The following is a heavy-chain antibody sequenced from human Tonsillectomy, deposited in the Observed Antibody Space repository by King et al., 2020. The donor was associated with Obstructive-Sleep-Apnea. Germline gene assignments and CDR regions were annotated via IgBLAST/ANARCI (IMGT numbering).Heavy chain of an antibody. J-gene: IGHJ4*02. V-gene: IGHV3-21*01. Sequence: VQLVESGGGLVKPGGSLRLSCAASGFTFSSYSMNWVRQAPGKGLEWVSSISSSSSYIYYADSVKGRFTISRDNAKNSLYLQMNSLRAEDTAVYYCARALGYCSGGSCYGARCFDYWGQGTLVTVSS. CDR1: GFTFSSYS. D-gene: IGHD2-15*01. CDR3: ARALGYCSGGSCYGARCFDY. CDR2: ISSSSSYI.